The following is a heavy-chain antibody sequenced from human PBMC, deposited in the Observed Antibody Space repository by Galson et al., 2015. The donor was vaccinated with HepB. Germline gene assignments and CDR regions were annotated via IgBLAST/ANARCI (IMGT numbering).Heavy chain of an antibody. CDR2: ISYDGSNK. CDR3: AREIAAAWDY. J-gene: IGHJ4*02. CDR1: ELRFISYG. Sequence: SLRLSCAASELRFISYGMHWVRQAPGKGLEWVAVISYDGSNKYYADSVKGRFTISRDNSKNTLYLQMNSLRAEDTAVYYCAREIAAAWDYWGQGTLVTVSS. V-gene: IGHV3-30*12. D-gene: IGHD6-13*01.